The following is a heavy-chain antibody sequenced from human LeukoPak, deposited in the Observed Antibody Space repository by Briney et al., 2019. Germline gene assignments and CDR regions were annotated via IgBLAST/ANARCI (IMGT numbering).Heavy chain of an antibody. CDR2: SIPIFGTA. D-gene: IGHD2-2*01. J-gene: IGHJ6*04. CDR3: ARNAVPDRPFSGMDV. Sequence: SVKVSCKASGGTFSSYAIRWVRQAPGQGLEWMGGSIPIFGTANYAQKFQGRVTITADESTSTAYMELSSLRSEDTAVYYCARNAVPDRPFSGMDVWGKGTTVTVSS. CDR1: GGTFSSYA. V-gene: IGHV1-69*13.